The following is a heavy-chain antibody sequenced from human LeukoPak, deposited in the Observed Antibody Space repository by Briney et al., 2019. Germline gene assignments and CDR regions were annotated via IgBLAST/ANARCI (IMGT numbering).Heavy chain of an antibody. CDR3: ARDSSSWYGATYYYYGMDV. CDR2: IIPILGIA. V-gene: IGHV1-69*04. Sequence: RASVKVSCKASGGTFSSYAISWVRQAPGQGLEWMGRIIPILGIANYAQEFQGRVTITADKSTSTAYMELSSLRSEDTAVYYCARDSSSWYGATYYYYGMDVWGQGTTVTVSS. D-gene: IGHD6-13*01. CDR1: GGTFSSYA. J-gene: IGHJ6*02.